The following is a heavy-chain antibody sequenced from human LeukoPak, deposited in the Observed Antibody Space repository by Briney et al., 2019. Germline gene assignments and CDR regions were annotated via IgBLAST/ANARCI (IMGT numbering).Heavy chain of an antibody. V-gene: IGHV4-61*05. CDR2: IYYTGST. Sequence: PSETLSLTCTVSGASISSSSYYWGWIRQPPGKGPEWMGYIYYTGSTNYNPSLKSRVIISVDTSKNQFSLKLSSVTAADTAVYDCARVPPGHAFDIWGQGTMVTVSS. CDR1: GASISSSSYY. J-gene: IGHJ3*02. CDR3: ARVPPGHAFDI.